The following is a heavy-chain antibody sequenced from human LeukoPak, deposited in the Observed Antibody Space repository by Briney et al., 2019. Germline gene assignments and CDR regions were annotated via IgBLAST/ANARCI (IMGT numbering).Heavy chain of an antibody. Sequence: KAGGSLRLSCAASGFTFSSYSMNWVRQAPGKGLEWVSSISSSSSYIYYADSVKGRFTISRDNSKNTLYLQMNSLRSEDTAVYYCARVGNGDTAMVLDAFDIWGQGTMVTVSS. D-gene: IGHD5-18*01. CDR1: GFTFSSYS. V-gene: IGHV3-21*04. CDR3: ARVGNGDTAMVLDAFDI. J-gene: IGHJ3*02. CDR2: ISSSSSYI.